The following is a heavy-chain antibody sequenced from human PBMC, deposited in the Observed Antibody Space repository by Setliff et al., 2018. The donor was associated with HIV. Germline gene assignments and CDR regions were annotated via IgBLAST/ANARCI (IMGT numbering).Heavy chain of an antibody. Sequence: SETLSLTCSVSGVSMSTYSWSWIRQPDGKGLEWIGYVYHIGTTNYNASFNSRLTISIDTSRSQFSLRLSSVTAADTAVYYCARPSAGGGYNYRYFDLWGRGTLVTVSS. CDR1: GVSMSTYS. D-gene: IGHD5-12*01. J-gene: IGHJ2*01. CDR3: ARPSAGGGYNYRYFDL. V-gene: IGHV4-59*08. CDR2: VYHIGTT.